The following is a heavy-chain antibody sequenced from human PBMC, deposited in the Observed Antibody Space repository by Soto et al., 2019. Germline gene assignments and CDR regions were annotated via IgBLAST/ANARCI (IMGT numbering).Heavy chain of an antibody. V-gene: IGHV3-23*01. Sequence: EVQLLESGGGLVQPGGSLRLSCAASGFTFSSYAMSWVRQAPGKGLECVSAISGSGGSTFYADSVKGRFTIPRDNSKNTLFLQMNSLRAEDTAVYYCAKSRGRGNDWFDSWGQGNLVTVSS. CDR1: GFTFSSYA. CDR2: ISGSGGST. J-gene: IGHJ5*01. CDR3: AKSRGRGNDWFDS. D-gene: IGHD3-16*01.